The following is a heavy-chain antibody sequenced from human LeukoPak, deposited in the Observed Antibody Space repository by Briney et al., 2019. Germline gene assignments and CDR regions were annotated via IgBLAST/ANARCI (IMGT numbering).Heavy chain of an antibody. J-gene: IGHJ4*02. CDR1: GYTFTSYA. V-gene: IGHV1-3*01. Sequence: ASVTVSCKASGYTFTSYAMHWVRQAPGQRLEWMGWINAGNGNTKYSQKFQGRVTITRDTSASTAYMELSSLRSEDTAVYYCARDQDRGSVYPLEYWGQGTLVTVSS. CDR2: INAGNGNT. CDR3: ARDQDRGSVYPLEY. D-gene: IGHD3-10*01.